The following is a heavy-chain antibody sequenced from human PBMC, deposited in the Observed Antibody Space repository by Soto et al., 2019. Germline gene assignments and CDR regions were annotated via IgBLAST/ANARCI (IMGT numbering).Heavy chain of an antibody. J-gene: IGHJ6*04. V-gene: IGHV3-74*01. D-gene: IGHD2-8*02. CDR3: ASFEGIVPVPVGEVDV. CDR2: ISPDGSST. Sequence: EVQLVESGGGLVQPGGSLRLSCAASGFTFSSHWMHWVRQAPGKGLVWVSRISPDGSSTSYADSVKGRFTISRDNAKYTLYLQMNSLRAEDTALYYCASFEGIVPVPVGEVDVWGEGTTVTVSS. CDR1: GFTFSSHW.